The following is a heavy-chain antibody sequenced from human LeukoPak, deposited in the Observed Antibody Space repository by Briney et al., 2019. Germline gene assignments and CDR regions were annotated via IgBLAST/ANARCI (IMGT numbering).Heavy chain of an antibody. V-gene: IGHV4-39*07. D-gene: IGHD3-22*01. CDR3: ARAFFTYYYDSSGYRTGYNWFDP. CDR1: GGSISSSSYY. CDR2: IYYSGST. Sequence: PSETLSLTCTVSGGSISSSSYYWGWIRQPPGKGLEWIGSIYYSGSTYYNPSLKSRVTISVDTSKNQFSLKLSSVTAADTAVYYCARAFFTYYYDSSGYRTGYNWFDPWGQGTLVTVSS. J-gene: IGHJ5*02.